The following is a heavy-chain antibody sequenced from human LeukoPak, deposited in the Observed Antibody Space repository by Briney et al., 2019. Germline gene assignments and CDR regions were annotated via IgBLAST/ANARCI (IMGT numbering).Heavy chain of an antibody. CDR3: AGSFGSFYYFDY. V-gene: IGHV4-39*07. J-gene: IGHJ4*02. D-gene: IGHD2/OR15-2a*01. CDR1: GGSISSSSYY. Sequence: SETLSLTCTVSGGSISSSSYYWGWIRQPPGKGLEWIGSIYYSGSTYYNPSLKSRVTISVDTSKNQFSLKLSSVTAADTAVYYCAGSFGSFYYFDYWGQGTLVTVSS. CDR2: IYYSGST.